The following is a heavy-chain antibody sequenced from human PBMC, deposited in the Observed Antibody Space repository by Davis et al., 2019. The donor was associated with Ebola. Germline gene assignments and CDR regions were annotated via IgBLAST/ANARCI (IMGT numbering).Heavy chain of an antibody. J-gene: IGHJ5*02. Sequence: PSETLSLTCTVSGGSISSYYWSWIRQPPGKGLEWIGYIYYSGSTNYNPSLKSRVTISVDTSKNQFSLKLSSVTAADTAVYYCAREGRYSLNWFDPWGQGTLVTVSS. CDR2: IYYSGST. CDR3: AREGRYSLNWFDP. D-gene: IGHD5-18*01. CDR1: GGSISSYY. V-gene: IGHV4-59*01.